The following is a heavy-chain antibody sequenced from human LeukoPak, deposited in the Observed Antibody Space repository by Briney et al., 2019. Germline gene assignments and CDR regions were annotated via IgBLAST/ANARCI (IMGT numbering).Heavy chain of an antibody. CDR2: ISSSSSYI. V-gene: IGHV3-21*01. Sequence: PGGSLRLSCAASGFTFSSYWMSWVRQAPGKGLEWVSSISSSSSYIYYADSVKGRFTISRDNAKNSLYLQMNSLRAEDTAVYYCARDRGGYYFDYWGQGTLVTVSS. J-gene: IGHJ4*02. CDR3: ARDRGGYYFDY. D-gene: IGHD3-16*01. CDR1: GFTFSSYW.